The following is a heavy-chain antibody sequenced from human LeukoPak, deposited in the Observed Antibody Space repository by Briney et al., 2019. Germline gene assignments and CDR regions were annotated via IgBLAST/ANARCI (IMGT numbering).Heavy chain of an antibody. V-gene: IGHV3-21*01. J-gene: IGHJ5*02. CDR3: ARDSRVVVINVWFDP. CDR2: ISSSSSYI. D-gene: IGHD3-22*01. CDR1: GFTFSTHG. Sequence: GGSLRLSCAASGFTFSTHGMSWVRQAPGKGLEWVSSISSSSSYIYYADSVKGRFTISRDNAKNSLYLQMNSLRAEDTAVYYCARDSRVVVINVWFDPWGQGTLVTVSS.